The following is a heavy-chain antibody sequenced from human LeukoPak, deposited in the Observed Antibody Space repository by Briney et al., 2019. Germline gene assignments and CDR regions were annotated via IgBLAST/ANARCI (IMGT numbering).Heavy chain of an antibody. J-gene: IGHJ4*02. D-gene: IGHD2-2*01. V-gene: IGHV3-23*01. CDR3: AKDHFGYSSSSDFDY. CDR2: ISDSGGTT. Sequence: GGSLTLSCAASGFSVTSNYMSWVRQAPGKGLEWVSVISDSGGTTYYADSVKGRFTISRDNSKNTLYLQMNSLRAEDTAVYYCAKDHFGYSSSSDFDYWGQGTLVTVSS. CDR1: GFSVTSNY.